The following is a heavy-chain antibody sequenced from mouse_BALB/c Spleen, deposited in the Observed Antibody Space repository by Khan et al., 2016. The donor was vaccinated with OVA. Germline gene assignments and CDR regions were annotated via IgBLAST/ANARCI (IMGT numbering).Heavy chain of an antibody. J-gene: IGHJ3*01. Sequence: QVQLQQSGAELARPGASVKMSCKASGYTFTSYTIHWIKERPGQGLEWIGYINPSNGYTNYNQKFKDQATLTTDKSSTTAYLQLSSLTSDDSAVYNSVRDGAYHRNDDWFAYWGQGTLVTVSA. CDR2: INPSNGYT. V-gene: IGHV1-4*01. CDR3: VRDGAYHRNDDWFAY. CDR1: GYTFTSYT. D-gene: IGHD2-14*01.